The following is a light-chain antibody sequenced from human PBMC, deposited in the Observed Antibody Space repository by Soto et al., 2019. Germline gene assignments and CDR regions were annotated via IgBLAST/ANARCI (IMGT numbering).Light chain of an antibody. CDR2: GAS. Sequence: EIVLTQSPGTLSLSPGERATLSCRASQSVSSSYLAWYQQKPGQAPRLLIYGASTRATGIPARFSGSGSGTEFTLTISRLEPEDFAVFYCQQYGSSPLTFGQGTKADIK. J-gene: IGKJ1*01. CDR1: QSVSSSY. CDR3: QQYGSSPLT. V-gene: IGKV3-20*01.